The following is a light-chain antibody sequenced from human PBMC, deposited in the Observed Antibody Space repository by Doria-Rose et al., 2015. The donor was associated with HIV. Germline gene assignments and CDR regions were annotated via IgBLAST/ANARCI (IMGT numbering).Light chain of an antibody. Sequence: DIQMTQSPSTLSASVGDRVTITCRASQSIDTWLAWGQQKTGEAPNLLIYQASSLASGVPSRFSGSGSGTEFTLTISGLQPDDFATYYCQFLNNPFGPGTKVNIK. V-gene: IGKV1-5*03. CDR1: QSIDTW. CDR2: QAS. CDR3: QFLNNP. J-gene: IGKJ3*01.